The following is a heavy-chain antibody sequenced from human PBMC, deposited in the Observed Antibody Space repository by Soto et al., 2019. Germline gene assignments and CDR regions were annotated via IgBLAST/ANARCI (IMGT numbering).Heavy chain of an antibody. CDR3: ARHIPSGYNDAFDT. CDR2: IDWDDDK. J-gene: IGHJ3*02. Sequence: QITLKESGPPLVKPTQTLTLTCTFSGFSLSTSGVGLGWIRQPPGKALEWLAIIDWDDDKRYSPSLKSRLTITKGTSKNHVVLTMTNMDPVDTATYYCARHIPSGYNDAFDTWGQGTMVTVSS. V-gene: IGHV2-5*02. CDR1: GFSLSTSGVG. D-gene: IGHD3-9*01.